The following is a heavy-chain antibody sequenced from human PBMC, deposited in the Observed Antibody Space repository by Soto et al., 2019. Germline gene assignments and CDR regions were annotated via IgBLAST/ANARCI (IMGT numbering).Heavy chain of an antibody. Sequence: QMQLVQSGPEVKKPGTSVKVSCKASGFTFTSSAMQWVRQTRGQRLEWIGWIVVGSGNTKYAQKFQERVTITRDMSTTTADMELSSLRSEDTAVYYCAADIAVAGYYYGMDVWGQGTTVTVSS. CDR2: IVVGSGNT. J-gene: IGHJ6*02. D-gene: IGHD6-19*01. CDR3: AADIAVAGYYYGMDV. V-gene: IGHV1-58*02. CDR1: GFTFTSSA.